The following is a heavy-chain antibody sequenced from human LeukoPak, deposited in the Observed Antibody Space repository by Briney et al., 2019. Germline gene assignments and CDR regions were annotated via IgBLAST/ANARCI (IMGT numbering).Heavy chain of an antibody. V-gene: IGHV3-30*04. Sequence: GGSLRLSCAASGFTFSSYAMHWVRQAPGKGLEWVAVISYDGSNKYYADSVKGRFTISRDNSKNTLYLQMNSLRAEDTAVYYCAKDGEGRDGYNSPYYYYYYMDVWGKGATVTVSS. D-gene: IGHD5-24*01. CDR1: GFTFSSYA. CDR2: ISYDGSNK. CDR3: AKDGEGRDGYNSPYYYYYYMDV. J-gene: IGHJ6*03.